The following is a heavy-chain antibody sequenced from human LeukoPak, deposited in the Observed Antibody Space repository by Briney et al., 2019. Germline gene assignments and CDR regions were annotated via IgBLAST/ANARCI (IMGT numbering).Heavy chain of an antibody. CDR2: IYSGGST. V-gene: IGHV3-53*01. D-gene: IGHD3-22*01. CDR1: GFTVSSNY. CDR3: ARDYYDSSGYYYPFDY. J-gene: IGHJ4*02. Sequence: GGSLRLSCAASGFTVSSNYMSWVRQAPGKGLEWVSVIYSGGSTYYADSVKGRFTISRDDSKNTLYLQMNSLRAEDTAVYYCARDYYDSSGYYYPFDYRGQGTLVTVSS.